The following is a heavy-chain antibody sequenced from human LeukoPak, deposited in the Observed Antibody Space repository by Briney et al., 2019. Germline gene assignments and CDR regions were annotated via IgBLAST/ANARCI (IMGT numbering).Heavy chain of an antibody. J-gene: IGHJ6*03. V-gene: IGHV1-69*05. CDR2: IIPIFGTA. CDR3: ARVASPRGYSSRFMDV. D-gene: IGHD6-13*01. Sequence: SVKVSCKASGGTFSSYDISWVRQAPGQGLEWMGGIIPIFGTANYAQKFQGRVTITTDESTSTAYMELSSLRSEDTAVYYCARVASPRGYSSRFMDVWGKGTTVSVSS. CDR1: GGTFSSYD.